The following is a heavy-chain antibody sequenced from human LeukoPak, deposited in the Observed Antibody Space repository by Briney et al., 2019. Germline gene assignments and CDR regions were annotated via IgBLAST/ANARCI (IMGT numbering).Heavy chain of an antibody. CDR2: INPSGGST. CDR1: GYTFTSYY. J-gene: IGHJ5*02. V-gene: IGHV1-46*01. Sequence: WASVKVSCKASGYTFTSYYMHWVRQAPGQGLEWMGIINPSGGSTSYAQKFQGRVTMTRDMSTSTVYMELSSLRSEGTAVYYCAREGGGTVTPTFFDPWGQGTLVTVSS. D-gene: IGHD4-11*01. CDR3: AREGGGTVTPTFFDP.